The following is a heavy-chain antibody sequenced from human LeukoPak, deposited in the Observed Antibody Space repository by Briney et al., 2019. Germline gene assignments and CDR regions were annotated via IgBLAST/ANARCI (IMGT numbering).Heavy chain of an antibody. CDR3: ARDSYDSSGYYVPYYYYYGMDV. CDR1: GFTVSSNY. V-gene: IGHV3-66*01. D-gene: IGHD3-22*01. Sequence: QPGGSLRLSCAASGFTVSSNYMSRVRQAPGKGLEWVSVIYSGGSTYYADSVKGRFTISRDNSKNALYLQMNSLRAEDTAVYYCARDSYDSSGYYVPYYYYYGMDVWGQGTTVTVSS. CDR2: IYSGGST. J-gene: IGHJ6*02.